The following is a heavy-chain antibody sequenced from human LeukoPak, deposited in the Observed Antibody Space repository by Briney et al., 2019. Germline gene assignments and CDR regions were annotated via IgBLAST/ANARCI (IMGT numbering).Heavy chain of an antibody. CDR3: ARMFWSGSYYFDY. J-gene: IGHJ4*02. CDR2: ISGSGGST. CDR1: GFTFSSYA. Sequence: GGSLRLSCAASGFTFSSYAMSWVRQAPGKGLEWVSAISGSGGSTYSADSVKGRFTISRDNAKNSLNLQMNSLRAEDTAVYYCARMFWSGSYYFDYWGQGTLVTVSS. V-gene: IGHV3-23*01. D-gene: IGHD3-3*01.